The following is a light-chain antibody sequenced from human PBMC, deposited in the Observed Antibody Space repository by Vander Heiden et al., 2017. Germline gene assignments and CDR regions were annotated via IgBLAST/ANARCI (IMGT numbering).Light chain of an antibody. CDR2: DNN. CDR1: SSNIGNNY. V-gene: IGLV1-51*01. J-gene: IGLJ3*02. CDR3: GTWDTSLNAAV. Sequence: QSVLTQPPSVSASPGQKVTISCFGSSSNIGNNYVSWYQQFPGTAPKLLIYDNNNRPSGIPDRFSGSKSGTSATLGITGLQSGDEADYYCGTWDTSLNAAVFGGGTKLSVL.